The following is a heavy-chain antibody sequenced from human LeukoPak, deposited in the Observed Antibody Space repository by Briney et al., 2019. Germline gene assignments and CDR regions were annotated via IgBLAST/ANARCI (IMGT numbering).Heavy chain of an antibody. J-gene: IGHJ3*01. Sequence: GGSLSFSFAAFGFTFSPIPMTWVRQLPGKGREWVSSISSTSTSIYHADSVKGRFTISRDNTKNSLYLQMDSLRAEDTAAYCCARGFRAFDFWAQGTMVTVSS. CDR1: GFTFSPIP. V-gene: IGHV3-21*01. CDR2: ISSTSTSI. CDR3: ARGFRAFDF.